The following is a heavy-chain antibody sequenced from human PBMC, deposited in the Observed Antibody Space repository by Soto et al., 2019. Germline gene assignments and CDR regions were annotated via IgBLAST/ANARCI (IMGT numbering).Heavy chain of an antibody. D-gene: IGHD2-2*01. Sequence: GASVKVSCKASGYTFTSYAMHWVRQAPGQRLEWMGWINAGNGNTKYSQKFQGRVTITRDTSASTAYMELSSLRSEDTAVYYCATASLGYCISTSCYGTVGSFDYWGQGTLVTVSS. CDR1: GYTFTSYA. CDR2: INAGNGNT. CDR3: ATASLGYCISTSCYGTVGSFDY. V-gene: IGHV1-3*01. J-gene: IGHJ4*02.